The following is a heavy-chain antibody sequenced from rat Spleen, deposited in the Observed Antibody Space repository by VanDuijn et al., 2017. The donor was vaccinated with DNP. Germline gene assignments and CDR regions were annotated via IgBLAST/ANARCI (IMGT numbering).Heavy chain of an antibody. Sequence: QVQLRESGPGLVQPSQTLSLACTVSGFSLTNHHVHWVRQPSGKGLEWMGVVWIGGDTAYNSVLKSRLSISRDTSKNQVFLKMNSLKTDDTGTYYCTRDQDYYYDGGYYPTMDAWGQGTSVTVSS. D-gene: IGHD1-12*02. CDR1: GFSLTNHH. V-gene: IGHV2-32*01. CDR2: VWIGGDT. J-gene: IGHJ4*01. CDR3: TRDQDYYYDGGYYPTMDA.